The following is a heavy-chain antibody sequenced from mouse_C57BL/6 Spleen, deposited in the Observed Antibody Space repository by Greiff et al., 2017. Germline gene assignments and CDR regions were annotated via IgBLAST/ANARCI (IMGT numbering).Heavy chain of an antibody. V-gene: IGHV5-9-1*02. D-gene: IGHD2-2*01. CDR3: TRYGGYLYYFDH. J-gene: IGHJ2*01. Sequence: EVKLVASGEGLVKPGGSLKLSCAASGFTFSSYAMSWVRQTPEKRLEWVAYISSGGDYIDYADTVKGRFTISRDNARNTLYLQMSGLKSEDTAMYYCTRYGGYLYYFDHWGQGTTLTVSS. CDR1: GFTFSSYA. CDR2: ISSGGDYI.